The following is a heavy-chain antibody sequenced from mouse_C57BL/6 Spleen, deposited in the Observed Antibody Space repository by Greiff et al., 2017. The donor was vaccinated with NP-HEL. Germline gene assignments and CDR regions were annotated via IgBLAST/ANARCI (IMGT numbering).Heavy chain of an antibody. J-gene: IGHJ1*03. CDR3: ARSGYYGSSPYWYFDV. Sequence: QVQLQQPGAELVRPGSSVKLSCKASGYTFTSYWMHWVKQRPIQGLEWIGNIDPSDSETHYNQKFKDKATLTVDKSSSTADMQLSSLTSEDSAVYYCARSGYYGSSPYWYFDVWGTGTTVTVSP. CDR1: GYTFTSYW. CDR2: IDPSDSET. V-gene: IGHV1-52*01. D-gene: IGHD1-1*01.